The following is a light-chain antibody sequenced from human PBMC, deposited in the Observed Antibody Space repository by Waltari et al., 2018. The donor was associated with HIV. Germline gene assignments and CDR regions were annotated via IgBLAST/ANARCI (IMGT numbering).Light chain of an antibody. J-gene: IGLJ3*02. CDR2: NNG. CDR1: SANIGKNY. Sequence: QSVLGQESSASGTAGQRVVISCSGTSANIGKNYVYWYQQFAGATPRLIIHNNGQSAPGVPDRCSGSKSGVSASLVISGLQAGDEATYYCATWDANQWVFGGGTKVSVL. CDR3: ATWDANQWV. V-gene: IGLV1-47*02.